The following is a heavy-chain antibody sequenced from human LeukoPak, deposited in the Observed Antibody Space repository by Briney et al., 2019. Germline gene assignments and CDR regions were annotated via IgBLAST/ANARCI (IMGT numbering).Heavy chain of an antibody. J-gene: IGHJ4*02. D-gene: IGHD3-16*01. CDR3: AKGGSPGGPFDDYFDY. Sequence: GGSLRLSCAASGFTIISYGMNWVCMAPRKGQEWVSANSGCSGGTSYADPVKGRFTTSRVYSSKKVYLQINSLRADDTAVYYCAKGGSPGGPFDDYFDYWGQGTLVTVSS. CDR2: NSGCSGGT. V-gene: IGHV3-23*01. CDR1: GFTIISYG.